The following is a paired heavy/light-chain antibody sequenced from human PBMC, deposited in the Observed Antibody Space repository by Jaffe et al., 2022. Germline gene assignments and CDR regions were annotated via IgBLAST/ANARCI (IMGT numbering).Light chain of an antibody. V-gene: IGKV3-15*01. CDR3: QQYDNRPPWT. Sequence: EIVMTQSPATLSLSPGERVTLSCRASQSVSNNLAWYQQKPGQGPRLLIYKASIRATGIPARFSGSGSGTDFTLTISNLQSEDSAVYYCQQYDNRPPWTFGQGTKVEIK. J-gene: IGKJ1*01. CDR2: KAS. CDR1: QSVSNN.
Heavy chain of an antibody. CDR3: ARGQRGPYDSTNFFSAFDC. J-gene: IGHJ4*02. D-gene: IGHD3-22*01. CDR2: IYTNNVI. V-gene: IGHV3-66*02. CDR1: GFTVSDDY. Sequence: EVQVVESGGDLVQPGGSLRLSCAASGFTVSDDYITWVRQAPGRGLEWVSVIYTNNVILYADSVKGRFTISRDSSKNTVYLEMNSLRVEDTALYYCARGQRGPYDSTNFFSAFDCWGQGTLVTVSS.